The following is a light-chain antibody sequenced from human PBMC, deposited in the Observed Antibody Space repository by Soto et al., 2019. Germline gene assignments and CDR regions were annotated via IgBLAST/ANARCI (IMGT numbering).Light chain of an antibody. V-gene: IGKV3-15*01. CDR1: QSVSSN. CDR2: GAS. CDR3: QQYNNVPFT. J-gene: IGKJ3*01. Sequence: EIVMTQSPATLSVSPGERATLSCRASQSVSSNLAWYQQKPGQAPRLLIYGASTRATGIPARFSGSGSGTEFTLTISSLQSEDFAVYYCQQYNNVPFTFGPGTKVDIK.